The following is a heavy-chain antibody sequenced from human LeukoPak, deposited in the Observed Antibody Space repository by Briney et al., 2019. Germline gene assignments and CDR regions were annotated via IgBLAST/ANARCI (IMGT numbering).Heavy chain of an antibody. D-gene: IGHD6-6*01. V-gene: IGHV4-59*01. CDR2: IYYSGST. Sequence: SETLSLTCTVSGGSISSYYWSWIRQPPGKGLEWIGYIYYSGSTNYNPSLKSRVTISVDTSKNQFSLKLSSVTAADTAVYYCARGSSSSRNWFDPWGQGTLVTVSS. CDR3: ARGSSSSRNWFDP. J-gene: IGHJ5*02. CDR1: GGSISSYY.